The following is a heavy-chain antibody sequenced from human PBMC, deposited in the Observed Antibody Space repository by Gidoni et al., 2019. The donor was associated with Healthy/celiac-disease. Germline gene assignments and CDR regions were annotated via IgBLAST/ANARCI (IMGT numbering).Heavy chain of an antibody. D-gene: IGHD2-15*01. CDR3: ARSGYCSGGSCYGDY. CDR2: IWYDGSNK. J-gene: IGHJ4*02. CDR1: GFTFSSYG. V-gene: IGHV3-33*01. Sequence: QVQLVESGGGVVQPGRSLRLSCAASGFTFSSYGVHWVRQAPGKGLEWVAVIWYDGSNKYYADSVKGRFTISRDNSKNTLYLQMNSLRAEDTAVYYCARSGYCSGGSCYGDYWGQGTLVTVSS.